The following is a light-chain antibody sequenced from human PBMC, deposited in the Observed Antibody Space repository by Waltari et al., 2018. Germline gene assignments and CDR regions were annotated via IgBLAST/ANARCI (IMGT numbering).Light chain of an antibody. Sequence: EIVLTQSTGTLSLSPGERATLSCRASQSVGRYLAWYQQKPVQAPRLLIYGASTRATGIPDRFSGSGSGTDFSLIISRLEPEDFAVYFCQKYEALPATFGQGTKVEIK. CDR1: QSVGRY. CDR3: QKYEALPAT. J-gene: IGKJ1*01. CDR2: GAS. V-gene: IGKV3-20*01.